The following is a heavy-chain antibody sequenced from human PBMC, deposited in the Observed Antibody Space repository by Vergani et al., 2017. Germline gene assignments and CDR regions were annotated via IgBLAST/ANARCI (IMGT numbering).Heavy chain of an antibody. CDR1: GFTVTNYA. CDR3: VRDRYEGTSPYNGRLLGH. CDR2: IWHDGGNK. Sequence: QVQLVESGGGVVQPGRSLRLSCVMSGFTVTNYAIFWVRQAPGKGLEWVSVIWHDGGNKHFADSVAGRFAISIDDSKKTVYLEMTNLRAEDTARYYCVRDRYEGTSPYNGRLLGHWGQGTRVTVSS. V-gene: IGHV3-33*01. D-gene: IGHD1-1*01. J-gene: IGHJ4*02.